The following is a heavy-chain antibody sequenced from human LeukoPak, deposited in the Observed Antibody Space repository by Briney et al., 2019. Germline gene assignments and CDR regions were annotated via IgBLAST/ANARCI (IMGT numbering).Heavy chain of an antibody. CDR2: IIPIFGTA. CDR1: GGTFSSYA. V-gene: IGHV1-69*05. D-gene: IGHD4-23*01. Sequence: SVKVSCKASGGTFSSYAISWVRQAPGQGLEWMGGIIPIFGTANYAQKFQGRVTITTDESTSTAYMELSSLRSEDTAVYYCASVPRPLRWEPYYYYMDVWGKGTTVTVSS. CDR3: ASVPRPLRWEPYYYYMDV. J-gene: IGHJ6*03.